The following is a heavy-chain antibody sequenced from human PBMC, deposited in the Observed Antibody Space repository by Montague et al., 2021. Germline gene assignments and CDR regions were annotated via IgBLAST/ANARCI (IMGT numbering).Heavy chain of an antibody. V-gene: IGHV3-7*01. CDR1: GFTFSNYW. Sequence: SLRLSCAASGFTFSNYWMSLFRQAPGKGLEWVANIKQDGSEKHYVDPVKGRFTISRDNAKNSLYLQMNSLRAEDTAVYFCARDQGQGYCGGDCYVGLDYWGQGTLVTVSS. CDR2: IKQDGSEK. CDR3: ARDQGQGYCGGDCYVGLDY. D-gene: IGHD2-21*01. J-gene: IGHJ4*02.